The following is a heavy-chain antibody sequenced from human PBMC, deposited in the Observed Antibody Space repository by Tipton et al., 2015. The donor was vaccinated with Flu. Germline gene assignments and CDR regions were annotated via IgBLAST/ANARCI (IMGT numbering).Heavy chain of an antibody. J-gene: IGHJ5*02. CDR2: VSSGGST. Sequence: TLSLTCTVSGDSVTSGNYYWTWIRQSAGKGLEWIGRVSSGGSTKYNPSLGGRATISLDMSRNQFSLKVITVTAADTAVYYCTRGTIYYDSRGFEYYRFGPWGQGSLVSVSS. D-gene: IGHD3-22*01. CDR3: TRGTIYYDSRGFEYYRFGP. V-gene: IGHV4-61*02. CDR1: GDSVTSGNYY.